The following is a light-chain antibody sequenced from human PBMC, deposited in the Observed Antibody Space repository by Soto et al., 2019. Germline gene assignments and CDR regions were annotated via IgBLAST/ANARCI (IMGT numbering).Light chain of an antibody. CDR3: QQSYSAPPRT. J-gene: IGKJ4*01. V-gene: IGKV1-39*01. CDR2: AAS. Sequence: DIQMTQSPSSLSASVGDRVTITCRASQNINSYLNWYQQKPGKAPKLLIYAASSLQSGVPSRFSGSGSGTDFTLTISSMQPEDFATYYCQQSYSAPPRTFGGGTKVEIK. CDR1: QNINSY.